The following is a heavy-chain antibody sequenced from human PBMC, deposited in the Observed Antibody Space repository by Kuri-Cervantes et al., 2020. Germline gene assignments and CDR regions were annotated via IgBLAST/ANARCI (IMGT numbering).Heavy chain of an antibody. CDR2: IYSCGST. D-gene: IGHD1-14*01. CDR1: GFTVSSNY. J-gene: IGHJ4*02. Sequence: GESLKISCAASGFTVSSNYMSWVRQAPGKGLEWVSVIYSCGSTYYADSVKGRFTISRDNSKNTLYLQMNSLRAEDTAVYYCAKGSPLDYWGQGTLVTVSS. CDR3: AKGSPLDY. V-gene: IGHV3-53*01.